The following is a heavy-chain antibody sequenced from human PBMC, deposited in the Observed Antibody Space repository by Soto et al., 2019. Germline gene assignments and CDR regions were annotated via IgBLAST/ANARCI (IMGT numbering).Heavy chain of an antibody. Sequence: QVHLQESGPGLVKPSETLSLTCAISGGYTSSSDWWTWVRQPPGEGLEWIGEIHRDGVTNYNSSLKSRLTISLDQSRNQFSLSLTSVTAADAAVYFCAGRPEIHPRWGQGILVPVSS. J-gene: IGHJ4*02. CDR2: IHRDGVT. CDR3: AGRPEIHPR. D-gene: IGHD1-26*01. V-gene: IGHV4-4*02. CDR1: GGYTSSSDW.